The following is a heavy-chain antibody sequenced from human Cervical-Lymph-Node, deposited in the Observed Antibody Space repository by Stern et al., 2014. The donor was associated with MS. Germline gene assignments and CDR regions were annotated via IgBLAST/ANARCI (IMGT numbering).Heavy chain of an antibody. CDR1: GYTFTAYY. V-gene: IGHV1-2*02. CDR3: ARGPNEHWGGHYNSNGMDV. Sequence: VQLVESGAEVKKPGTSLKVSCTASGYTFTAYYLHWVRQAPGKGLARVGCGNPNRGGTRYEPPFNGRLTMHRDTSTSTDFLVRCTFTSDDTAFYYCARGPNEHWGGHYNSNGMDVWGQGTTVTVSS. J-gene: IGHJ6*02. CDR2: GNPNRGGT. D-gene: IGHD2-21*01.